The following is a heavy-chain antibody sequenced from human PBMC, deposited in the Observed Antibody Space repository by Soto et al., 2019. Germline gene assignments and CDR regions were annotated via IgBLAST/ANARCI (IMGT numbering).Heavy chain of an antibody. CDR2: IYYSGST. D-gene: IGHD6-6*01. Sequence: PSETLSLTCTVSVGSISSYYWSWIRQPPGKGLEWIGYIYYSGSTNYNPSLKSRVTISVDTSKNQFSLKLSSVTAADTAVYYCARAARPRYYYYGMDVWGQGTTVTVSS. CDR3: ARAARPRYYYYGMDV. CDR1: VGSISSYY. V-gene: IGHV4-59*01. J-gene: IGHJ6*02.